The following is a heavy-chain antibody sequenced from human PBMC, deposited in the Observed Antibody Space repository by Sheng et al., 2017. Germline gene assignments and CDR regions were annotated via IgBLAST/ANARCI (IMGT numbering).Heavy chain of an antibody. Sequence: QVQLQQWCAGLLKPSETLSLTCAVYGGSFSGYYWSWIRQPPREGAWSGLGKVNHSGSTNYNPSLKSRVTISVDTSKNQFSLKLSSVTAADTAVYYCARDVFTRTVTTASNWFDPWGQGTLVTVSS. CDR3: ARDVFTRTVTTASNWFDP. D-gene: IGHD4-17*01. V-gene: IGHV4-34*01. CDR2: VNHSGST. CDR1: GGSFSGYY. J-gene: IGHJ5*02.